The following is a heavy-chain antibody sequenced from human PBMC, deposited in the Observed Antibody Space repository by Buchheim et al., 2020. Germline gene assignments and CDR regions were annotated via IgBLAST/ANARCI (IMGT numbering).Heavy chain of an antibody. V-gene: IGHV3-21*01. Sequence: EVQLVESGGGLVKPGGSLRLSCAASGFSFTSYGMNWVRQAPGKGLEWVSSISSSSTYVYYADSLKGRFTISRDNAMNSLYLQMNSLRAEDTAVYYCAREDDFWSGWSPIDRGYYYGMDVWGQGTT. D-gene: IGHD3-3*01. CDR1: GFSFTSYG. J-gene: IGHJ6*02. CDR3: AREDDFWSGWSPIDRGYYYGMDV. CDR2: ISSSSTYV.